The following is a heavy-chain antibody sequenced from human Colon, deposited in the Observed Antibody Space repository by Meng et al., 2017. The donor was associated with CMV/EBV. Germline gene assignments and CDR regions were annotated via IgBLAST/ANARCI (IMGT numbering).Heavy chain of an antibody. CDR1: GFSFSDYY. CDR2: IRVKANRYTT. Sequence: SGFSFSDYYMEWVRQATGKGLEWVGRIRVKANRYTTEYAASVKDRFIISRDDSRNLLYLQMNGLRTEDTAVYYCARDLREGDAYFDSWGQGILVTVSS. D-gene: IGHD5-24*01. CDR3: ARDLREGDAYFDS. J-gene: IGHJ4*02. V-gene: IGHV3-72*01.